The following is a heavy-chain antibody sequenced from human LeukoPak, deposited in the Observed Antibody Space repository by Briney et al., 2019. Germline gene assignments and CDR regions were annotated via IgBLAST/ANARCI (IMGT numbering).Heavy chain of an antibody. CDR1: GYSISSGYY. CDR2: IYHSGST. Sequence: SETLSLTCTVSGYSISSGYYWGWIRQPPGKGLEWIGSIYHSGSTYYNPSLKSRVTISVDTSKNQFSLKLSSVTAADTAVYYCARDSKPAAISNWFDPWGQGTLVTVSS. CDR3: ARDSKPAAISNWFDP. D-gene: IGHD2-2*01. J-gene: IGHJ5*02. V-gene: IGHV4-38-2*02.